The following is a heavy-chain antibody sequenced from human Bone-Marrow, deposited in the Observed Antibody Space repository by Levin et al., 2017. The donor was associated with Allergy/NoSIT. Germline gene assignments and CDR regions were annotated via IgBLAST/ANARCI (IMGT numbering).Heavy chain of an antibody. J-gene: IGHJ4*02. CDR1: GFTVYNNY. D-gene: IGHD2-8*01. Sequence: GGSLRLSCAVSGFTVYNNYMSWVRQAPGKGLEWVSLIYSGGTTQYADSVKGRFTISRDSSKNTLYLQMNSLTPDDTAMYYCARNVPLTANGYWGQGTLVTVSS. CDR2: IYSGGTT. CDR3: ARNVPLTANGY. V-gene: IGHV3-66*01.